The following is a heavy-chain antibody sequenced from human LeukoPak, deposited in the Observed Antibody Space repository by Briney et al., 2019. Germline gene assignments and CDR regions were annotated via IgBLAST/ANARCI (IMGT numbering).Heavy chain of an antibody. D-gene: IGHD3-10*01. CDR1: GYTFTGYY. Sequence: ASVKVSCKASGYTFTGYYMHWVRQAPGQGLEWMGWINPNSGGTNYAQKFQGRVTMTRDTSISTAYMELGRLRSDDTAVYYCARVMAFYYASGSYSLDYWGQGTLVTVSS. V-gene: IGHV1-2*02. CDR3: ARVMAFYYASGSYSLDY. J-gene: IGHJ4*02. CDR2: INPNSGGT.